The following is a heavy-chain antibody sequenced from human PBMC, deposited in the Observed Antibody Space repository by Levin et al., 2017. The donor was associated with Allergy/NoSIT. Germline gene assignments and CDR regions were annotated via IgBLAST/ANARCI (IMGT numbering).Heavy chain of an antibody. V-gene: IGHV3-66*01. J-gene: IGHJ4*02. CDR1: GFTVGNNY. Sequence: GASVKVSCAASGFTVGNNYVAWVRQAPGKGLDWISVIYSGGGTHYPDSVKGRFTIPRDNSKNTVYPQMNSLRVEDTAVYYCSSAPGFSDYWGQGTLVTVSS. CDR2: IYSGGGT. CDR3: SSAPGFSDY.